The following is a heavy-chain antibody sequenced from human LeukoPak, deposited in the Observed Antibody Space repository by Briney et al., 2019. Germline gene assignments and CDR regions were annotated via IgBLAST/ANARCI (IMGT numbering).Heavy chain of an antibody. CDR3: ARALGIAAAGIGYYGMDV. J-gene: IGHJ6*02. D-gene: IGHD6-13*01. CDR1: GGSISSYY. Sequence: SETLSLTCTVSGGSISSYYWSWIRQPPGKGLEWIGYIYYSGSTNYNPSLKSRVTISVDTSKNQFSLKLSSVTAADTAVYYCARALGIAAAGIGYYGMDVWGQGTTVTVSS. V-gene: IGHV4-59*01. CDR2: IYYSGST.